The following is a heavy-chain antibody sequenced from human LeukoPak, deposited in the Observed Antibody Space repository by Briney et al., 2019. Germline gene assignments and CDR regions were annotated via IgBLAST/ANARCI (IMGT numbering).Heavy chain of an antibody. J-gene: IGHJ6*03. D-gene: IGHD6-13*01. Sequence: PGGSLRLSCAASGFTFSNAWMSWVRQAPGKGLEWVSAISGSGGSTYYADSVKGRFTISRDNSKNTLYLQMNSLRAEDTAVYYCAKDLSAADYYYYYMDVWGKGTTVTISS. CDR2: ISGSGGST. V-gene: IGHV3-23*01. CDR1: GFTFSNAW. CDR3: AKDLSAADYYYYYMDV.